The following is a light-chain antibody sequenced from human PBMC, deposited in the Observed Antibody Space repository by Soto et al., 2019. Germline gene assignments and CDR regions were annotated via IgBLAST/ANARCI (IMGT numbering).Light chain of an antibody. J-gene: IGKJ4*01. CDR2: KAS. CDR3: QQYNSYLT. Sequence: DIQMTQSPSTLSASVGDRVTITCRASQTISTWLAWYQQKPGKAPKLLIYKASNLESGVPSRFSGSGSGTEFTLIISSLQPDDFATYYCQQYNSYLTCGGGTKVEIK. V-gene: IGKV1-5*03. CDR1: QTISTW.